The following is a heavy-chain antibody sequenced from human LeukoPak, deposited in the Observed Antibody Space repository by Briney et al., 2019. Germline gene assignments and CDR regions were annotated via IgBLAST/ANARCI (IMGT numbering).Heavy chain of an antibody. CDR2: ISGSGGNT. Sequence: GGSLRLSCAGSGFTFSSNALSWVRQAPGKGLEWVSAISGSGGNTYYADSVRGRFTISRDNSRNTLYLQMNSLRAEDTAVYYCAKYHSKRYSLYYCDYWGQGTLVTVSS. CDR1: GFTFSSNA. J-gene: IGHJ4*02. CDR3: AKYHSKRYSLYYCDY. D-gene: IGHD3-16*01. V-gene: IGHV3-23*01.